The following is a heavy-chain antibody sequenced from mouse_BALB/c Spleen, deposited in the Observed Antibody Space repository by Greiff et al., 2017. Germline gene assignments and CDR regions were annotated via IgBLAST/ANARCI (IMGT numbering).Heavy chain of an antibody. CDR3: ARGEYGNFYYAMDY. Sequence: QVQLKQSGAELMKPGASVKISCKATGYTFSSYWIEWVKQRPGHGLEWIGEILPGSGSTNYNEKFKGKATFTADTSSNTAYMQLSSLTSEDSAVYYCARGEYGNFYYAMDYWGQGTSVTVSS. CDR2: ILPGSGST. CDR1: GYTFSSYW. J-gene: IGHJ4*01. V-gene: IGHV1-9*01. D-gene: IGHD2-10*02.